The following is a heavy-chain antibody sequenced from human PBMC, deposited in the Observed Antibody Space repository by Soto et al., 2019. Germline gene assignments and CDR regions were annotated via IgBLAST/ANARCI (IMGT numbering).Heavy chain of an antibody. V-gene: IGHV5-51*01. CDR2: IYPSDSDT. CDR1: GYSFTNYW. J-gene: IGHJ5*02. D-gene: IGHD4-17*01. Sequence: LKISCKGSGYSFTNYWIAWVRQMPGKGLEYIGIIYPSDSDTRYSPSFQGQVTIPADKSISTAYLQWSSLKASDTAIYYCARHGFYGDYSSNYFDPWGQGTLVTVSS. CDR3: ARHGFYGDYSSNYFDP.